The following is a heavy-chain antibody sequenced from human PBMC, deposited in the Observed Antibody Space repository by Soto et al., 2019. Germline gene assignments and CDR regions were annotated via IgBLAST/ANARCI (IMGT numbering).Heavy chain of an antibody. CDR2: IYYSGST. J-gene: IGHJ4*02. CDR3: ARSAQWLEPYYFDY. D-gene: IGHD6-19*01. CDR1: GGSISSSSYY. Sequence: QLQLQESGPGLVKPSETLSLTCTVSGGSISSSSYYWGWIRQPPGKGLEWIGSIYYSGSTYYNPSLKSRVTRSVDTSKNQFSLKLSSVTAADTAVYYCARSAQWLEPYYFDYWGQGTLVTVSS. V-gene: IGHV4-39*01.